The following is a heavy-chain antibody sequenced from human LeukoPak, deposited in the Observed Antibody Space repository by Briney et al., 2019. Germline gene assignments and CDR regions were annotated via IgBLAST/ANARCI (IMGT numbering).Heavy chain of an antibody. V-gene: IGHV4-34*01. CDR3: ARDTVGATDY. J-gene: IGHJ4*02. Sequence: SETLSLTCAVYGESFSGHYWSWIRQPPGKGLEWIGEIDHSGSTNYKSSLKSRVTISVDTSKNQFSLKLSSVTAADTAVCYCARDTVGATDYWGQGTLVTVSS. CDR2: IDHSGST. CDR1: GESFSGHY. D-gene: IGHD1-26*01.